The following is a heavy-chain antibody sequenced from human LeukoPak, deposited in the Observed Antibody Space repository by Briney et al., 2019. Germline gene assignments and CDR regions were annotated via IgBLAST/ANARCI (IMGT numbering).Heavy chain of an antibody. J-gene: IGHJ6*02. D-gene: IGHD3-22*01. V-gene: IGHV3-23*01. Sequence: GGSLRLSCAVSEFTFRNYGMSWVRQAPGKGLEWVSAISGSGGSTYYADSVKGRFTISRDNSKNTLYLQMNSLRAEDTAVYYCAKSTYYYDSSGYYSDYYYGMDVWGQGTTVTASS. CDR3: AKSTYYYDSSGYYSDYYYGMDV. CDR1: EFTFRNYG. CDR2: ISGSGGST.